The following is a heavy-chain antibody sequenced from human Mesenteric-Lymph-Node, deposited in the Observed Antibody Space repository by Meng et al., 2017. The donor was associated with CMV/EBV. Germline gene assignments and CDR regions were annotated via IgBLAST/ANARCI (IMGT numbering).Heavy chain of an antibody. V-gene: IGHV3-7*01. D-gene: IGHD3-10*01. CDR1: GFTFGDYA. CDR2: IKPDGSEK. CDR3: ARDTPGD. Sequence: GESLKISCTASGFTFGDYAMSWVRQAPGKGLEWVANIKPDGSEKNYVDSVKGRFTISRDNAKNSVYLQVNSLRAEDTAVYYCARDTPGDCGQGTLVTVSS. J-gene: IGHJ4*02.